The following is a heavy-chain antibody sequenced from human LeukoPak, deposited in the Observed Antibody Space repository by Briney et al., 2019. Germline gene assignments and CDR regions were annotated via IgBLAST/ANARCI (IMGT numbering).Heavy chain of an antibody. J-gene: IGHJ4*02. V-gene: IGHV4-59*01. Sequence: SETLSLTCTVSDVSISSDFWSWIRQPPGKGLECIGDIYSGGSTHYNPPLKSRVTISLDTSKNQLSLKLNSVTAADTAVYYCARATAIYEAFDYWGQGILVTVSS. CDR3: ARATAIYEAFDY. D-gene: IGHD2-21*02. CDR1: DVSISSDF. CDR2: IYSGGST.